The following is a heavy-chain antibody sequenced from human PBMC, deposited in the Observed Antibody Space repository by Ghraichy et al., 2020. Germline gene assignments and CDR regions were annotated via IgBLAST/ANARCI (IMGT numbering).Heavy chain of an antibody. Sequence: GGSLRLSCAASGFTFSRHDMSWVRQAPGKGLEWVANINQDGRDQYYVDSVKGRFTISRDNAKNSLYLQMNSLRAEDTAVYYCAREAITGIGTDDAFDIWAQGTMVTVSS. V-gene: IGHV3-7*03. J-gene: IGHJ3*02. D-gene: IGHD1-20*01. CDR2: INQDGRDQ. CDR3: AREAITGIGTDDAFDI. CDR1: GFTFSRHD.